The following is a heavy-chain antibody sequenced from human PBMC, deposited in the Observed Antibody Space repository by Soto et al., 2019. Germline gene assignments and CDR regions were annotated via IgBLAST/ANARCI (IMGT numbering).Heavy chain of an antibody. CDR1: GFTFSSYS. CDR2: ISSSSTI. V-gene: IGHV3-48*02. J-gene: IGHJ6*02. D-gene: IGHD6-6*01. CDR3: ARRDRPNLKTYYYYGMDV. Sequence: GGSLRLSCAASGFTFSSYSMNWVRQAPGKGLEWVSYISSSSTIYYADSVKGRFTISRDNAKNSLYLQMNSLRDEDTAVYYCARRDRPNLKTYYYYGMDVWGQGTTVTVSS.